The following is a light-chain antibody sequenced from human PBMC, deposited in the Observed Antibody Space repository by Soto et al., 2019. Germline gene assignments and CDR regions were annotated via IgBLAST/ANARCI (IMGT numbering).Light chain of an antibody. Sequence: SYKLTQPLSVSVALGQTATITCGGDNIGGRNVHWYQLNPGQAPVLVIYRDTNRPSGIPERFSGSNSGNTATLAISGVQAGDDADYYCQVWDRSTVVFGGGTKLTVL. CDR1: NIGGRN. CDR3: QVWDRSTVV. CDR2: RDT. J-gene: IGLJ3*02. V-gene: IGLV3-9*01.